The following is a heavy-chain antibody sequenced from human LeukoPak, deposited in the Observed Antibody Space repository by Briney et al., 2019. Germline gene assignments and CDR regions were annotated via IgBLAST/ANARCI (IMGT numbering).Heavy chain of an antibody. V-gene: IGHV3-30*18. D-gene: IGHD5-18*01. CDR1: GFTLSGFG. J-gene: IGHJ2*01. CDR3: AKDADTATIIYWYFDL. Sequence: GGSLRLSYTASGFTLSGFGMHWVRQAPGKGLEWVAVISDDGSNTYYADPVKGRFTISRDNSKNTLYLQLNSLRTEDTAVYYCAKDADTATIIYWYFDLWGRGTLVTVSS. CDR2: ISDDGSNT.